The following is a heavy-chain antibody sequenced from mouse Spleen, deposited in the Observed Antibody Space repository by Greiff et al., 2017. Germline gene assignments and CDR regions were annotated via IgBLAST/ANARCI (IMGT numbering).Heavy chain of an antibody. D-gene: IGHD2-3*01. CDR3: ARAFYDGLGMDY. V-gene: IGHV1-63*01. CDR1: GYTFTNYW. CDR2: IYPGGGYT. Sequence: VQLVESGAELVRPGTSVKMSCKASGYTFTNYWIGWAKQRPGHGLEWIGDIYPGGGYTNYNEKFKGKATLTADKSSSTAYMQFSSLTSEDSAIYYCARAFYDGLGMDYWGQGTSVTVSS. J-gene: IGHJ4*01.